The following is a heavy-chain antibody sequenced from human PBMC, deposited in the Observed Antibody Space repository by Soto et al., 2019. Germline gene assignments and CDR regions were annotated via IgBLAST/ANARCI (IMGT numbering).Heavy chain of an antibody. CDR1: GGSFSDNY. CDR3: AIGAYGSGNYYKCGMDV. CDR2: INHSGST. J-gene: IGHJ6*02. D-gene: IGHD3-10*01. V-gene: IGHV4-34*01. Sequence: PSETLSLTCAVYGGSFSDNYWSWIRQPPGKGLEWIGEINHSGSTNYNPSLKSRVTISVDTSKNQSSLKLSSVTAADTAVYYCAIGAYGSGNYYKCGMDVWGQGTTVTVSS.